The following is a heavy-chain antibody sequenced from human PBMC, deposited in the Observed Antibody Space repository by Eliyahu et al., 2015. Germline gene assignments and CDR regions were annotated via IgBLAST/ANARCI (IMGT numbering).Heavy chain of an antibody. CDR2: IYYSGXT. CDR1: GGSISSSXYX. V-gene: IGHV4-39*01. CDR3: ARLTRYCSSTSCYGFDY. Sequence: QLQLQESGPGLVKPSETLSLTXTVSGGSISSSXYXWGWIRQPPGKGLXWIGGIYYSGXTYYNPSLKSRVTISVDTSKNQFSLKLSSVTAADTAVYYCARLTRYCSSTSCYGFDYWGQGTLVTVSS. D-gene: IGHD2-2*01. J-gene: IGHJ4*02.